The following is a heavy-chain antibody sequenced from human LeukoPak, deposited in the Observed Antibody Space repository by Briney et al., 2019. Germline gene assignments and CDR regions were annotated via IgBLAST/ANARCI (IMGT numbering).Heavy chain of an antibody. CDR3: AKEKNSYSSSSGQGY. CDR2: ISWNSGSI. J-gene: IGHJ4*02. Sequence: GGSLRLSCAASGFTFDDYAMHWVRQAPGKGLEWVSGISWNSGSIGYADSVKGRFTISRDNAKNSLYLQMTSLRGDDTAVYYCAKEKNSYSSSSGQGYWGQGTLVTVSS. CDR1: GFTFDDYA. V-gene: IGHV3-9*01. D-gene: IGHD6-6*01.